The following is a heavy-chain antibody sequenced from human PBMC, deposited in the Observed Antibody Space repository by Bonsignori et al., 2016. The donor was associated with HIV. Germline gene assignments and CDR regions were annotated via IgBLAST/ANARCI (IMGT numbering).Heavy chain of an antibody. CDR3: AKPDPMTYYYGSGSPNPTACFDH. V-gene: IGHV3-30*18. D-gene: IGHD3-10*01. Sequence: WIRQPPGKGLEWVAVISDDGNHKYFADSLKGRLTISRDNSKNTLYLQMSSLRAEDTAVYYCAKPDPMTYYYGSGSPNPTACFDHWGQGTLVTVSS. J-gene: IGHJ4*02. CDR2: ISDDGNHK.